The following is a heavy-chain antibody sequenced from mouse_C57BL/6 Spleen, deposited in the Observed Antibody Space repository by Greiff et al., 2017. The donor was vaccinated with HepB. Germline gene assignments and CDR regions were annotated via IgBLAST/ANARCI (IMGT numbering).Heavy chain of an antibody. V-gene: IGHV1-22*01. CDR3: ARGDYSNFDY. Sequence: VHVKQSGPELVKPGASVKMSCKASGYTFTDYNMHWVKQSHGKSLEWIGYINPNNGGTSYNQKFKGKATLTVNKSSSTAYMELRSLTSEDSAVYYCARGDYSNFDYWGQGTTLTVSS. CDR2: INPNNGGT. D-gene: IGHD2-5*01. CDR1: GYTFTDYN. J-gene: IGHJ2*01.